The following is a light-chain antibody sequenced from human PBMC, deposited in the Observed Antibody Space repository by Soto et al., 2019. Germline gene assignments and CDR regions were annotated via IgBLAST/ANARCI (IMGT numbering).Light chain of an antibody. CDR3: SSYTGGNPSYV. Sequence: QSVLTQPASVSGSPGQSITISCTGSNSDVGSYNLVSWYQQLPGKAPKLVIYEVSARPSGVSNRFSGSKSGNTASLIVSGLQAEDEADYYCSSYTGGNPSYVFGTGTKLTVL. V-gene: IGLV2-14*02. CDR1: NSDVGSYNL. J-gene: IGLJ1*01. CDR2: EVS.